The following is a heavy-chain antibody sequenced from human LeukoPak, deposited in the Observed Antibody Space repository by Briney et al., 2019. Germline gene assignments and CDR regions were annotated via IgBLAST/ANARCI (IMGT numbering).Heavy chain of an antibody. CDR3: ARRGDSNNNWFDP. CDR2: IYPGDSGT. CDR1: GYSFTSYW. D-gene: IGHD4-11*01. Sequence: GESLKISCKGSGYSFTSYWIGWVRQMPGKGLEWMGIIYPGDSGTRYSPSSQGQVTISADKSISTAYLQWSSLKASDTAMYYCARRGDSNNNWFDPWGQGTLVTVSS. V-gene: IGHV5-51*01. J-gene: IGHJ5*02.